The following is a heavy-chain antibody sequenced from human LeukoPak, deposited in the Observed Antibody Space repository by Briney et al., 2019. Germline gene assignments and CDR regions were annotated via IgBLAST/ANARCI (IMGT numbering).Heavy chain of an antibody. CDR1: GGTFSSYA. Sequence: SVKVSCKASGGTFSSYAISWVRQAPGQGLEWMGRIVPILGIANYAQKFQGRVTITADKSTSTVYMELSSLRSEDTAVYYCARESSGYSYNWFDPWGQGTLVTVSS. CDR3: ARESSGYSYNWFDP. CDR2: IVPILGIA. V-gene: IGHV1-69*04. D-gene: IGHD5-12*01. J-gene: IGHJ5*02.